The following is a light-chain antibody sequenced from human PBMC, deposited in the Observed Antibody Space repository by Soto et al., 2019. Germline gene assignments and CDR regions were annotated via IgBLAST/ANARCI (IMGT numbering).Light chain of an antibody. CDR3: SSYTSSNTWV. Sequence: QSALTQPASVSGSPGQSNTISCTGTSSDVGDYNYVSWYQQPPGKAPKLMIYEVSNRPSGVSNRFSGSKSGNTASLTISGLQAEDEAYYYCSSYTSSNTWVFGGGTKPTVL. V-gene: IGLV2-14*01. CDR2: EVS. J-gene: IGLJ3*02. CDR1: SSDVGDYNY.